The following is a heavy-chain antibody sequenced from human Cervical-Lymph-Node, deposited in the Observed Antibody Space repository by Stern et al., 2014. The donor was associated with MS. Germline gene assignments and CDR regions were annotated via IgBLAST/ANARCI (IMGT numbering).Heavy chain of an antibody. Sequence: QVQLVESGPGLVKPSQTLSLTCTVSGASVSSGGYYWSWIRPHPGKGLEWVGYLHHSGTTFYNPSLKSRITISVDTSKNQFSLNLRSVTAADTAVYYCATIPPHIEGAAFEIWGQGTMVTVSS. CDR3: ATIPPHIEGAAFEI. CDR1: GASVSSGGYY. D-gene: IGHD1-26*01. V-gene: IGHV4-31*03. J-gene: IGHJ3*02. CDR2: LHHSGTT.